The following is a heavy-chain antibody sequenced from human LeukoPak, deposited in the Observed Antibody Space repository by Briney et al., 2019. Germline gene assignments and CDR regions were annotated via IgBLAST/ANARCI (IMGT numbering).Heavy chain of an antibody. Sequence: ASVKVSCKVSGYTLTELSMHWVRQAPGKGLEWMGGFDPEDGETIYAQKFQGRVTMTEDTSTDTAYMELSSLRAEDTAVYYCARDKVDYYDSSGYYRYDAFDIWGQGAMVTVSS. CDR3: ARDKVDYYDSSGYYRYDAFDI. CDR2: FDPEDGET. D-gene: IGHD3-22*01. J-gene: IGHJ3*02. CDR1: GYTLTELS. V-gene: IGHV1-24*01.